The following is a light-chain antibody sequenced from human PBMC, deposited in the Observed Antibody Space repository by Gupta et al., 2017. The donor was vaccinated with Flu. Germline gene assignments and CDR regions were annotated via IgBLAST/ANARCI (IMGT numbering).Light chain of an antibody. V-gene: IGKV1-39*01. Sequence: DIQLTQSPSSLPASVGDRVTITCRASQSISNHLNWYQQEPGKARKLLIYAASSLPSGVPSRFSGSGSGTDFTLTISSLQPEDFAAYFCQQSYSTPPYSFGQGTKLEIK. CDR2: AAS. CDR3: QQSYSTPPYS. CDR1: QSISNH. J-gene: IGKJ2*03.